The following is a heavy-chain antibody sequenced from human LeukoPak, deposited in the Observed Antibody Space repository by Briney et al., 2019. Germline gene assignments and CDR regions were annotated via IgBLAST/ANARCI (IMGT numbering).Heavy chain of an antibody. CDR1: GYTFTGNP. J-gene: IGHJ4*02. Sequence: SVNVSCKASGYTFTGNPILWVRQAPGQGLEWMGWIILNSGATTYAQKFQGRVAMTRDTSISTAFMELSSLRSDDTAVYYCTREDYWGQGTPVTVSS. V-gene: IGHV1-2*02. CDR2: IILNSGAT. CDR3: TREDY.